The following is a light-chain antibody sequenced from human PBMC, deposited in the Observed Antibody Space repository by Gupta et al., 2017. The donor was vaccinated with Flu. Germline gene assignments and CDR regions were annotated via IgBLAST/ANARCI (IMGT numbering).Light chain of an antibody. CDR2: DND. CDR1: SIGSEN. CDR3: QVGDTAADHWL. J-gene: IGLJ3*02. V-gene: IGLV3-21*01. Sequence: GQTASITCEGNSIGSENVHWYQQKPGQAPVLVIYDNDIRPSGIPERFSGSNSGNTATLTIRRVEAGDEADYYCQVGDTAADHWLFGAGTTLTVV.